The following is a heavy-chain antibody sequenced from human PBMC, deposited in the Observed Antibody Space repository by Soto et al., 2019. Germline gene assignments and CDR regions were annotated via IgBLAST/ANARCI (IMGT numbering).Heavy chain of an antibody. J-gene: IGHJ3*02. V-gene: IGHV3-66*02. CDR1: GFTVSSNY. CDR3: ARALFPSFGAFDT. D-gene: IGHD2-21*01. CDR2: IYSGGST. Sequence: GGSLRLSCAASGFTVSSNYMSWVRQAPGKGLEWVSVIYSGGSTYYADSVKGRFTISRDNSKNTLYLQRNSLRAEYAAVYYCARALFPSFGAFDTWGQGTMVTVSS.